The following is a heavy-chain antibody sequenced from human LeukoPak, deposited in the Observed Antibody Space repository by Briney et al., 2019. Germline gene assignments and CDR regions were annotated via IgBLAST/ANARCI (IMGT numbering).Heavy chain of an antibody. V-gene: IGHV1-2*02. J-gene: IGHJ4*02. CDR2: INPNSGGT. D-gene: IGHD5-18*01. CDR3: AREIGPRQLHLWGSAFDY. Sequence: ASVKVSCKASGYTFTSYYMHWVRQAPGQGLEWMGWINPNSGGTNYAQKFQGRVTMTRDTSISTAYMELSSLRSEDTAVFYCAREIGPRQLHLWGSAFDYWGQGTLVTVSS. CDR1: GYTFTSYY.